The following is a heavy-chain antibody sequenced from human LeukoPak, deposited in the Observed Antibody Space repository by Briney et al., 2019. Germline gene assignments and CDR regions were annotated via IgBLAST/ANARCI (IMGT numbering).Heavy chain of an antibody. V-gene: IGHV3-23*01. CDR2: ISGSGGST. CDR1: GFTFTNYA. J-gene: IGHJ4*02. CDR3: AKDRGAVAGPNYFDY. Sequence: GGSLRLSCAASGFTFTNYAMSWVRYSPGKGLEWVSAISGSGGSTYYEDSVKGRFTISRDTSKNTLFLQMNSLRAEDTAVYYCAKDRGAVAGPNYFDYWGQGTLVTVSS. D-gene: IGHD6-19*01.